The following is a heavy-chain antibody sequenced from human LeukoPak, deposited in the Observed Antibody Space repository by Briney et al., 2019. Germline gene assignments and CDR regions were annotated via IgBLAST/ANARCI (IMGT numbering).Heavy chain of an antibody. D-gene: IGHD5-12*01. CDR1: GGSISSYY. CDR2: INHSGST. CDR3: ARPGWLRLKNYYYYYMDV. V-gene: IGHV4-34*01. Sequence: PSETLSLTCTVSGGSISSYYWSWIRQPAGKGLEWIGEINHSGSTNYNPSLKSRVTISVDTSKNQFSLKLSSVTAADTAVYYCARPGWLRLKNYYYYYMDVWGKGTTVTIS. J-gene: IGHJ6*03.